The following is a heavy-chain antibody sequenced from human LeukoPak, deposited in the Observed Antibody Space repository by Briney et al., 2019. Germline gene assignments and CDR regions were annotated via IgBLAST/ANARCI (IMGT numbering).Heavy chain of an antibody. V-gene: IGHV3-23*01. D-gene: IGHD2-15*01. Sequence: QPGGSLRLSCAASGFTFSSYAMSWVRQAPGEGLEWVSAISGSGGSTYYADSVKGWFTISRDNSKNTLYLQMNSLRAEDTAVYYCAKDPGVAALYYYYGMDVWGQGTTVTASS. CDR3: AKDPGVAALYYYYGMDV. CDR2: ISGSGGST. CDR1: GFTFSSYA. J-gene: IGHJ6*02.